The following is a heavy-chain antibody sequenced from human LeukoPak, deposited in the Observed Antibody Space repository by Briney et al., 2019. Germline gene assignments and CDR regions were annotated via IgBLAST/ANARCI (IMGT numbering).Heavy chain of an antibody. Sequence: GGSLRLSCAASGFTFSSYAMSWVRQAPGKRLEWVSGFSVSDKTTYYADSVKGRFTISRNNSKNTLYLQMNSLRAEDTAVYYCARSMIVVVITTVLDYWGQGTLVTVSS. CDR2: FSVSDKTT. V-gene: IGHV3-23*01. CDR3: ARSMIVVVITTVLDY. CDR1: GFTFSSYA. J-gene: IGHJ4*02. D-gene: IGHD3-22*01.